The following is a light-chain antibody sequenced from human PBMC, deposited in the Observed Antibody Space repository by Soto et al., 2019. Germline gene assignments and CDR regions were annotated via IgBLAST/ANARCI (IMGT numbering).Light chain of an antibody. Sequence: EIVLTHSPGTLSLSPWERATLSCRASQSVSSSYLAWYQQKPGQAPRLLIYGASSRATGIPDRFSGSGSGTDFTLTISSLEPEDFAVYYCQQRSNWITFGQGTHWRL. CDR1: QSVSSSY. V-gene: IGKV3D-20*02. J-gene: IGKJ5*01. CDR2: GAS. CDR3: QQRSNWIT.